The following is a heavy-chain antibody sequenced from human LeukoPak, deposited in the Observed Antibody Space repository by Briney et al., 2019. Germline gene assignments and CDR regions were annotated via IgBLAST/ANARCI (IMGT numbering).Heavy chain of an antibody. CDR1: GFTVSSNY. CDR2: IYSGGST. Sequence: GGSLRLSCAASGFTVSSNYMSWVRQAPGKGLEWVSVIYSGGSTYYADSVKGRFTISRDNSKNTLYLQMNSLRAEDTAVYYCARLTSGYDFLDYWGQGTLVTVSS. CDR3: ARLTSGYDFLDY. V-gene: IGHV3-53*01. D-gene: IGHD5-12*01. J-gene: IGHJ4*02.